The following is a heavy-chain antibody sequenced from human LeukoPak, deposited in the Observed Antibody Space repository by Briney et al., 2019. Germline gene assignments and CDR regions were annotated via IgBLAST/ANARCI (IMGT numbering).Heavy chain of an antibody. CDR1: GGSLSTYY. D-gene: IGHD6-6*01. CDR3: ARHDAGIAARPFDN. J-gene: IGHJ4*02. Sequence: SEILSLTCTLSGGSLSTYYRSWIRRPPPKGLAWIAYIHPSGPTNYNHSLKREITISVDTSNNQFSLKLSSLTAPHTPVYVCARHDAGIAARPFDNWGRGALVSVSS. V-gene: IGHV4-4*09. CDR2: IHPSGPT.